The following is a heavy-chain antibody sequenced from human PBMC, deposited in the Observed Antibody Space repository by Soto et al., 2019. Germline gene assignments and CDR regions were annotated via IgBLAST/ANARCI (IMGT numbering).Heavy chain of an antibody. V-gene: IGHV4-4*02. CDR1: GGSISSNNW. D-gene: IGHD3-22*01. CDR2: IYHSGST. CDR3: ARGSYYYDSSGSYYVGDFDY. Sequence: SSETLSLTCAVSGGSISSNNWWSWVRQPPGKGLEWIGEIYHSGSTNYNASLKGRVTISVDKSKNQFSLKLSSVTAADTAVYYCARGSYYYDSSGSYYVGDFDYWGKGPLVPASS. J-gene: IGHJ4*02.